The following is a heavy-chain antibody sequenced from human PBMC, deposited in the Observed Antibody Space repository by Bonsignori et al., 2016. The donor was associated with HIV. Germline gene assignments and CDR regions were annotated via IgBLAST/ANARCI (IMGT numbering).Heavy chain of an antibody. J-gene: IGHJ6*03. D-gene: IGHD4-11*01. V-gene: IGHV3-21*01. Sequence: WIRQPPGKGLEWVSSINEISSHKYHADSVKGRFTISRDNAKNSLYLQMNSLRAEDTAVYYCARVVDSSNIRRYYYYMDVWGKGTTVTVSS. CDR3: ARVVDSSNIRRYYYYMDV. CDR2: INEISSHK.